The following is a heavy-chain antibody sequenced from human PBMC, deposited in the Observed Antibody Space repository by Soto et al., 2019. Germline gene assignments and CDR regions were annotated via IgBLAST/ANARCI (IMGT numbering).Heavy chain of an antibody. CDR1: GFTFSSYS. CDR3: ASWGEVVDLDAFDI. V-gene: IGHV3-48*02. CDR2: ISSSSSTI. J-gene: IGHJ3*02. Sequence: EVQLVESGGGLVQPGGSLRLSCAASGFTFSSYSMNWVRQAPGKGLEWVSYISSSSSTIYYADSVKGRFTISRDNAKKSLYLQMNSLRDEDTAVYYCASWGEVVDLDAFDIWGQGTMVTVSS. D-gene: IGHD3-22*01.